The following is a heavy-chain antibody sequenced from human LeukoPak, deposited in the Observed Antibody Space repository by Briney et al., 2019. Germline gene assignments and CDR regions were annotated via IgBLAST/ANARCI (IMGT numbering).Heavy chain of an antibody. CDR3: ARAGPPVGAGDFDY. J-gene: IGHJ4*02. Sequence: PGGSLRLSCAASGFSTRTYSMGWVRQAPGKGLEWVAYIGSTSIYADSVKGRFTISRDNAKNSLFLQMNSLRAEDTAVYYCARAGPPVGAGDFDYWGQGTPVTVSS. CDR2: IGSTSI. D-gene: IGHD3-10*01. CDR1: GFSTRTYS. V-gene: IGHV3-48*01.